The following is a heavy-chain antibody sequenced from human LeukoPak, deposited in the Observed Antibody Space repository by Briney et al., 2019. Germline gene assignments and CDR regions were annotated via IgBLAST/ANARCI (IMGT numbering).Heavy chain of an antibody. D-gene: IGHD1-1*01. V-gene: IGHV4-59*01. Sequence: SETLPLTCGVSGDSLTGYYYNWIRRSPGKGLEWIGYIGCNGETKSNPSLTSRVTMSVDTSKKQVSLKLNSVTAADTALYYCAREKMNYELEYFDYWAREPWSPSLQ. CDR3: AREKMNYELEYFDY. J-gene: IGHJ4*02. CDR2: IGCNGET. CDR1: GDSLTGYY.